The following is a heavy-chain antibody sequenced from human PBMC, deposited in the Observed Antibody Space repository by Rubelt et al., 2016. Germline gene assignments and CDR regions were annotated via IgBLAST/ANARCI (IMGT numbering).Heavy chain of an antibody. CDR3: ASDIVAATYVFDY. CDR2: INSDGSST. J-gene: IGHJ4*02. V-gene: IGHV3-74*01. Sequence: QVPGKGLVWVSRINSDGSSTSYADSVKGRFAVSRDNANNSLYLQMNSLRAEDTAMYYCASDIVAATYVFDYWGQGTLVTVSS. D-gene: IGHD1-26*01.